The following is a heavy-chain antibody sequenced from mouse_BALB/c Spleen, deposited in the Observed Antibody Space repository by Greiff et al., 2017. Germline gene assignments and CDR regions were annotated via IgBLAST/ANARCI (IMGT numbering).Heavy chain of an antibody. CDR3: ARSYYGSSYSWFAY. CDR1: GYAFSSYW. V-gene: IGHV1-80*01. CDR2: IYPGDGDT. J-gene: IGHJ3*01. Sequence: QVHVKQSGAELVRPGSSVKISCKASGYAFSSYWMNWVKQRPGQGLEWIGQIYPGDGDTNYNGKFKGKATLTADKSSSTAYMQLSSLTSEDSAVYVCARSYYGSSYSWFAYWGQGTLVTVSA. D-gene: IGHD1-1*01.